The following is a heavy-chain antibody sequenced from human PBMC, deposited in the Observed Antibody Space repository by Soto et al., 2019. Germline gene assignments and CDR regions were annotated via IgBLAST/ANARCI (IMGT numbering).Heavy chain of an antibody. Sequence: GESLKISCQASEYGFSSSWIACVRQSPVKGLEWMGIIYPGASDTRYSPSFQGQVTISADKSTSTAYLQWSSLKASDTAMYYCPSLVSSSWTLSWFDPCGQGTLVTVYS. V-gene: IGHV5-51*01. CDR1: EYGFSSSW. D-gene: IGHD6-13*01. CDR2: IYPGASDT. CDR3: PSLVSSSWTLSWFDP. J-gene: IGHJ5*02.